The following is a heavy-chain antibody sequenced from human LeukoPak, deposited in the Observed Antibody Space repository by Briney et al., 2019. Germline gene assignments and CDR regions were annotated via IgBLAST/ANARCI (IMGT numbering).Heavy chain of an antibody. CDR1: GYTFTSYA. J-gene: IGHJ2*01. Sequence: ASVKVSCKASGYTFTSYAMNWVRQAPGQGLEWMGWINPNSGGTNYAQKFQGRVTMTRGASISTAYMELSRLRSDDTAVYYCARAKGIAVAGLQHWYFDLWGRGTLVTVSS. CDR2: INPNSGGT. D-gene: IGHD6-19*01. CDR3: ARAKGIAVAGLQHWYFDL. V-gene: IGHV1-2*02.